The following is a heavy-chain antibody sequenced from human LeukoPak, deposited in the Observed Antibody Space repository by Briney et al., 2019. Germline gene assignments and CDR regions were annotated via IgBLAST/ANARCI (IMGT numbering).Heavy chain of an antibody. CDR1: GYTFTSYG. J-gene: IGHJ6*03. V-gene: IGHV1-2*02. Sequence: ASVKVSCKASGYTFTSYGISWVRQAPGQGLEWMGWINPNSGGTNYAQKLQGRVTMTRDTSISTAYMELSRLSSDATAVYYCSRPERPGAVVDYYYYYMDVWGKGTTVTISS. CDR2: INPNSGGT. CDR3: SRPERPGAVVDYYYYYMDV. D-gene: IGHD2-15*01.